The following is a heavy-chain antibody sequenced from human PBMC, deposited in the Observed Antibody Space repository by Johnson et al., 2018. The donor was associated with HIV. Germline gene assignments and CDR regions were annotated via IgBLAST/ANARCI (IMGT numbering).Heavy chain of an antibody. D-gene: IGHD2-15*01. J-gene: IGHJ3*02. CDR2: ISGSGGST. CDR1: GFTLSDHY. V-gene: IGHV3-23*01. CDR3: STGDIVVVVGAILLPLHDAFDI. Sequence: VQLLESGGGLVKPGGSLRLSCAASGFTLSDHYMSWIRQPPGKGLEWVSAISGSGGSTYYADSVKGRFTISRDNSKNTLYLQMNSLRGEDTAVYYCSTGDIVVVVGAILLPLHDAFDIWGQGTMVTVSS.